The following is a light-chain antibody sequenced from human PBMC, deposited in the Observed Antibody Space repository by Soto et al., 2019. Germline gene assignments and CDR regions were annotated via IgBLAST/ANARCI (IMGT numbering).Light chain of an antibody. CDR2: KAS. Sequence: DIQMTQSPSTLSASVGDRVTITCRASQSVSGWLAWYQQKPGKAPNLLIYKASALGSGVPSRFSGGGSGTEFTLTINSLQPEDFAVYYCQQYNNWPRTFGQGTKV. CDR1: QSVSGW. J-gene: IGKJ1*01. V-gene: IGKV1-5*03. CDR3: QQYNNWPRT.